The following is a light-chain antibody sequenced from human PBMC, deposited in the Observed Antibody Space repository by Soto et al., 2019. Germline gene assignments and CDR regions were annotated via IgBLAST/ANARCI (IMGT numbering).Light chain of an antibody. CDR3: QHYNNWPPAYT. CDR1: QSVKNN. J-gene: IGKJ2*01. Sequence: EIIMAQSPATLSVSPGERATLSCRASQSVKNNLAWYQQKPGQAPRLLVYGASTRATGVPARFSGSGSATDCTLTISSLQSEDFAVYYCQHYNNWPPAYTFGQGTKLEIK. V-gene: IGKV3-15*01. CDR2: GAS.